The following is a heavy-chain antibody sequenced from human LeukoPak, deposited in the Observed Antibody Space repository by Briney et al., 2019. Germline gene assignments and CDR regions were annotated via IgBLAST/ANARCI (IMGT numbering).Heavy chain of an antibody. CDR3: GRLVVVAATGAVYFDY. Sequence: SETLSLTCTVSGGSISSGGYYWSWIRQHPGKGLEWIGYIYYSGSTYYNPSLKSRVTISVDTSKNQFSLKLSSVTAADTAVYYCGRLVVVAATGAVYFDYWGQGTLVTVSS. V-gene: IGHV4-31*03. CDR2: IYYSGST. D-gene: IGHD2-15*01. CDR1: GGSISSGGYY. J-gene: IGHJ4*02.